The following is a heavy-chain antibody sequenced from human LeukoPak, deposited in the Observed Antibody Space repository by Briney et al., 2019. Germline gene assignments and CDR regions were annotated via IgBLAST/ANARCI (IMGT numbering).Heavy chain of an antibody. CDR3: ARGHNYYDSSGYYYYFDY. V-gene: IGHV1-46*01. Sequence: ASVKVSCKASGDSFTSYYMHWVRQAPGQGLEWMGIINPSGGSTSYAQKFQGRVTMTRDTSISTVYMELSRLTSDDTAVYFCARGHNYYDSSGYYYYFDYWGQGTLVPVSS. CDR2: INPSGGST. J-gene: IGHJ4*02. D-gene: IGHD3-22*01. CDR1: GDSFTSYY.